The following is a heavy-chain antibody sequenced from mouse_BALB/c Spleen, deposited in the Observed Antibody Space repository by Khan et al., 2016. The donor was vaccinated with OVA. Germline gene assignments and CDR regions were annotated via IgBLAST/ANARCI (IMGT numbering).Heavy chain of an antibody. D-gene: IGHD4-1*01. V-gene: IGHV5-6*01. CDR2: ISSGADYT. CDR3: ASYLTGSVAY. Sequence: EVELVESGGDLVKPGGSLKLSCAASGFTFSAYSMSWVRQTPDKRLEWVATISSGADYTYYPDGVKGRFTISRDNAKNTLYLQMSSLKSEDTAMYYCASYLTGSVAYWGQGTLVTVST. J-gene: IGHJ3*01. CDR1: GFTFSAYS.